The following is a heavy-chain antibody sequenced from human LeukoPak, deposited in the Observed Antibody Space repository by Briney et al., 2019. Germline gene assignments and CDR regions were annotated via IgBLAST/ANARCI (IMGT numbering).Heavy chain of an antibody. CDR3: TTGGNVLVAGTRAFDI. D-gene: IGHD6-19*01. CDR2: IKSNIDGGAI. Sequence: GGSLRLSCAASGFTFNNDWMNWVRQAPGKGLEWVARIKSNIDGGAIDYAAPVKGRFTISRDDSRNTLYLVMNSLKTEDTAVYYCTTGGNVLVAGTRAFDIWGQGTMVTVSS. CDR1: GFTFNNDW. V-gene: IGHV3-15*07. J-gene: IGHJ3*02.